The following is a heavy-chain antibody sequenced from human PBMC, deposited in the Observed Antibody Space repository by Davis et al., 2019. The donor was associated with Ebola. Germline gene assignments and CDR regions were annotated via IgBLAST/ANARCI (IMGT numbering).Heavy chain of an antibody. CDR2: ISAYNGNT. V-gene: IGHV1-18*01. D-gene: IGHD4-17*01. CDR3: ARESTDYGDYRLDY. CDR1: GGTFSSYT. J-gene: IGHJ4*02. Sequence: AASVKVSCKASGGTFSSYTISWVRQAPGQGLEWMGWISAYNGNTNYAQKLQGRVTMTTDTSTSTAYMELRSLRSDDTAVYYCARESTDYGDYRLDYWGQGTLVTVSS.